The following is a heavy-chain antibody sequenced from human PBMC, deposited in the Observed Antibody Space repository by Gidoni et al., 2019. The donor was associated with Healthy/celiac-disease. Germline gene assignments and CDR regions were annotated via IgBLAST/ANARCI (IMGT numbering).Heavy chain of an antibody. D-gene: IGHD2-2*01. CDR2: ISSSSSYI. CDR3: ARDPYGYCSSTSCQDGAFDI. V-gene: IGHV3-21*01. J-gene: IGHJ3*02. CDR1: GFTFSSYS. Sequence: EVQLVESGGGLVKPGGSLRLSCAASGFTFSSYSMNWVRQAPGKGLEWVSSISSSSSYIYYADSVKGRFTISRDNAKNSLYLQMNSLRAEDTAVYYCARDPYGYCSSTSCQDGAFDIWGQGTMVTVSS.